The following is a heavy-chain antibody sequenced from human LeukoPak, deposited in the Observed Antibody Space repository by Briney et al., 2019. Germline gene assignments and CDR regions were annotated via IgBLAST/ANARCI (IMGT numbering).Heavy chain of an antibody. J-gene: IGHJ4*02. CDR3: ATDYYGYFDH. CDR2: VKQDGSEK. CDR1: GFTFSNDW. D-gene: IGHD3-10*01. V-gene: IGHV3-7*03. Sequence: GGSLRLSCAASGFTFSNDWMNWVRQAPGKGLEWVANVKQDGSEKYYVGSVKGRFTTSRDNAKNSLYLEMNSLRAEDTAVYYCATDYYGYFDHWGQGALVTVSS.